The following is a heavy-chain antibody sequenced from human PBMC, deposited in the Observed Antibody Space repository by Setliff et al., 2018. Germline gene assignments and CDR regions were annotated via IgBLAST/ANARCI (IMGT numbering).Heavy chain of an antibody. J-gene: IGHJ6*02. Sequence: GGSLRLSCVASGFTFSNYGMHWVRQTPGKGLEWVALIWNDGSTKFYGDSVKGRFTISRDNSENTLYLQMNSLRAEDTAVYYCARNWATAQHYYYGMDVWGQGTTVTVSS. V-gene: IGHV3-33*01. CDR2: IWNDGSTK. CDR3: ARNWATAQHYYYGMDV. CDR1: GFTFSNYG. D-gene: IGHD2-21*02.